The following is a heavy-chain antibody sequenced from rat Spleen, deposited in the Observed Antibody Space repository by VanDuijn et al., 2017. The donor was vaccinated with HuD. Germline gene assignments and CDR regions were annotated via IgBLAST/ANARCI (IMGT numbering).Heavy chain of an antibody. Sequence: EVQLVESDGGLVQPGGSLKLSCAASGFTFSTNWLNWIRQAPGKGLEWVASITNTGGSTYYPDSVKGRFTISRANAKNTLYLQMDSLRSEDTATYFCTRRGHTMGLTSRYFDYWGQGVMVTVSS. CDR1: GFTFSTNW. CDR3: TRRGHTMGLTSRYFDY. D-gene: IGHD1-9*01. CDR2: ITNTGGST. J-gene: IGHJ2*01. V-gene: IGHV5-31*01.